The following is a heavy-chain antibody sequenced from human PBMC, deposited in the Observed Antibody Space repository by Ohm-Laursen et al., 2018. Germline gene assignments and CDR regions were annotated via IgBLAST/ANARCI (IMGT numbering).Heavy chain of an antibody. J-gene: IGHJ4*02. CDR3: ARDPYCGGDCATEPFDY. Sequence: ASVKVSCKASGYTFTSYYMHWVRQAPGQGLEWMGIINPSGGSTSYAQKFQGRVTMTRDTSTSTVYMELSSLRSEDTAVYYCARDPYCGGDCATEPFDYWGQGTLVTVSS. CDR1: GYTFTSYY. CDR2: INPSGGST. D-gene: IGHD2-21*02. V-gene: IGHV1-46*01.